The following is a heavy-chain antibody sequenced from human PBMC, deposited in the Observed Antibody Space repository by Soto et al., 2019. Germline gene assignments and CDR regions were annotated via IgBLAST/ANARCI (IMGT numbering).Heavy chain of an antibody. Sequence: QVQLVESGGGVVQPGRSLRLSCAASGFTFSSYAMHWVRQAPGKGLEGVAGISYDGSNKYYADSVKGRITISRDNTKNTLYLQMNSLRAEDTAVYYCASGYVGGGYYYYGMDVWGQGTTVTVSS. J-gene: IGHJ6*02. D-gene: IGHD1-1*01. CDR2: ISYDGSNK. CDR3: ASGYVGGGYYYYGMDV. V-gene: IGHV3-30-3*01. CDR1: GFTFSSYA.